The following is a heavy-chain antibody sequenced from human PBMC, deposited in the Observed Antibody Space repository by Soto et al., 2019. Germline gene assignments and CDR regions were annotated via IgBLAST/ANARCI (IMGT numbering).Heavy chain of an antibody. Sequence: QITLKESGPTLVKPTQTLTLTCTFSGCSLSTSGVGVGWIRQPPGKALEWLALFYWDDDKRYSPSPKSRLSITKDNSKNPMFLTMTNMDPVDTATYYCAHSRCSGCSCYGGWFDPWGQGTLVSVAS. CDR3: AHSRCSGCSCYGGWFDP. D-gene: IGHD2-15*01. CDR1: GCSLSTSGVG. V-gene: IGHV2-5*02. CDR2: FYWDDDK. J-gene: IGHJ5*02.